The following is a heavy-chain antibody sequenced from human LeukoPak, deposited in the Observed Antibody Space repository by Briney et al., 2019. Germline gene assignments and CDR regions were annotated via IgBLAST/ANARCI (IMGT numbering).Heavy chain of an antibody. V-gene: IGHV1-8*03. CDR2: MNPNSGNT. D-gene: IGHD3-3*01. CDR1: GYTFTRYD. J-gene: IGHJ6*03. CDR3: ARAERRSYDFWGDQHHYYMDV. Sequence: ASVKVSCKASGYTFTRYDINWVRQATGQGLEWMGWMNPNSGNTGYAQKFQDRVTITRDTSMSTAYMELSSLRSEDTAVYYCARAERRSYDFWGDQHHYYMDVWGEGTTVTVSS.